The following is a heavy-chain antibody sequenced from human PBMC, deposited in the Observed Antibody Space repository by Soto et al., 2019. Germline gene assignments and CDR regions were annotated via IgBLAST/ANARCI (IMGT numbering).Heavy chain of an antibody. CDR3: ASTIYYDSSGYPLGGGYYGMDV. D-gene: IGHD3-22*01. J-gene: IGHJ6*02. CDR1: CGSISSGGYS. V-gene: IGHV4-30-2*01. CDR2: IYHSGST. Sequence: SETLSLTCAVSCGSISSGGYSWSWIRQPPGKGLEWIGYIYHSGSTYYNPSLKSRVTISVDRSKNQFSLKLSSVTAADTAVYYCASTIYYDSSGYPLGGGYYGMDVWGQGTTVTVSS.